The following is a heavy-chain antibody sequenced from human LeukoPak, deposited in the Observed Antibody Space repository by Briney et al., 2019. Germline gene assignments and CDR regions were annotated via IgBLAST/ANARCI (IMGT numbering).Heavy chain of an antibody. D-gene: IGHD6-19*01. CDR1: VGSISTYY. J-gene: IGHJ4*02. V-gene: IGHV4-59*01. Sequence: PSETLSLTCTVSVGSISTYYWSWIRQPPGKGPGWIGYIYYSGSTNYNPSLKSRVTISVDTSKNQFSLNLSSVTAADTAVYYCARSERYNSGWYFYFDYWGQGTLVTVSS. CDR2: IYYSGST. CDR3: ARSERYNSGWYFYFDY.